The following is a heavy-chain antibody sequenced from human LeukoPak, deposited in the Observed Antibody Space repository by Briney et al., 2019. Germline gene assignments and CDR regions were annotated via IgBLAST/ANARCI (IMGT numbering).Heavy chain of an antibody. Sequence: PGGSLRLSCAASGFTFSNYAMHWVRQAPGKGLEWVAVISYDGSNKYYADSVKGRFTISRDNSKNTLYLQMNSLRAEDTAVYYCARDRSPYLPYDYVWGSYRYGPSDYWGQGTLVTVSS. D-gene: IGHD3-16*02. J-gene: IGHJ4*02. V-gene: IGHV3-30-3*01. CDR2: ISYDGSNK. CDR1: GFTFSNYA. CDR3: ARDRSPYLPYDYVWGSYRYGPSDY.